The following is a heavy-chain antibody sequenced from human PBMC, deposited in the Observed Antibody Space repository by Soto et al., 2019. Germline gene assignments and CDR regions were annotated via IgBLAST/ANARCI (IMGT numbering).Heavy chain of an antibody. CDR1: GGSISSYY. V-gene: IGHV4-4*07. D-gene: IGHD6-13*01. J-gene: IGHJ6*02. CDR3: ARVGYSSSWYDANYYYYGMDV. Sequence: SEALSLPCTVSGGSISSYYWSWVRQPSGKGLEWIGRIYTSGSTNYNPSLKSRVTMSVDTSKNQFSLKLSSVTAADTAVYYCARVGYSSSWYDANYYYYGMDVWGQGTTVTVSS. CDR2: IYTSGST.